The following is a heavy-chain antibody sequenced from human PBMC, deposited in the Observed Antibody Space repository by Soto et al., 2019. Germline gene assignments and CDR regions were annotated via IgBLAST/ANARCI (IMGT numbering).Heavy chain of an antibody. V-gene: IGHV2-5*02. CDR2: IYWDDDK. CDR3: AHSMLMVRATSPWYDY. J-gene: IGHJ4*02. CDR1: GFSLSTSGVA. D-gene: IGHD3-10*01. Sequence: QITLKESGPTLVKPTQTLTLTCTFSGFSLSTSGVAVGWIRQPPGKALEWLALIYWDDDKRYSPSLKNRLTITKDTTTNQVVLTMTNMDPVDTATYYCAHSMLMVRATSPWYDYWGQGTLVTVSS.